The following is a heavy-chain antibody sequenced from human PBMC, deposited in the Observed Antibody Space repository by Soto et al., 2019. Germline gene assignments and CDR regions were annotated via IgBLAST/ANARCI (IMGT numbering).Heavy chain of an antibody. CDR2: IYPGDSDT. Sequence: PGESLKISCKGSGYSFTSYWIGWVRQMPGKGLEWMGIIYPGDSDTRNSPSFQGQVTISADKSISTAYLQWSSLKASDTAMYYCARLDPDYYDSSGYAFDIWGQGTMVTVSS. CDR3: ARLDPDYYDSSGYAFDI. V-gene: IGHV5-51*01. CDR1: GYSFTSYW. J-gene: IGHJ3*02. D-gene: IGHD3-22*01.